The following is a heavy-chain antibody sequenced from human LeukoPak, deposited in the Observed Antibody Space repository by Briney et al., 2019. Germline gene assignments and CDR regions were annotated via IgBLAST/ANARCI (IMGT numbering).Heavy chain of an antibody. CDR3: ARFDVVPAAVDY. V-gene: IGHV1-8*01. CDR2: MNPNSGNT. Sequence: ASVKVSCKASGYTFTSYDINWVRQATGQGLEWMGWMNPNSGNTGYAQKFQGRVTMTRNNSISTAYMELSSLRSEDTAVYYCARFDVVPAAVDYWGQGTLVIVSS. J-gene: IGHJ4*02. CDR1: GYTFTSYD. D-gene: IGHD2-2*01.